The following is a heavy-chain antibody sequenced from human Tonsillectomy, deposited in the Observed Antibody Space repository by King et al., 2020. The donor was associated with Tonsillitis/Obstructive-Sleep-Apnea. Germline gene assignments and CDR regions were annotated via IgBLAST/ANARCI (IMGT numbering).Heavy chain of an antibody. CDR1: GGTFSSYA. V-gene: IGHV1-69*10. CDR2: IIPILGIA. Sequence: VQLVESGAEVKKPGSSVKVSCKASGGTFSSYAISWARQAPGQGLEWMGGIIPILGIAEYAQKFQGRVTITADKSTSTAYMEMSTLRSGDTAVYYCARAGFLEWSSRVDVWGQGTTVTVSS. D-gene: IGHD3-3*01. J-gene: IGHJ6*02. CDR3: ARAGFLEWSSRVDV.